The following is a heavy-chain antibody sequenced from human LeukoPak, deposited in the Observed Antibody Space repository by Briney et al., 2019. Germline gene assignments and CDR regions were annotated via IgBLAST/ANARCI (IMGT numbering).Heavy chain of an antibody. CDR2: INPNSGGT. CDR3: ARVAGTTLRFDH. V-gene: IGHV1-2*06. CDR1: GYPFTGYY. J-gene: IGHJ4*02. D-gene: IGHD1-7*01. Sequence: ASVKVSCKASGYPFTGYYIHWVRQAPGQGLEWMGPINPNSGGTNSAQKFRGRVTMTRDTSISTAYMELSRLRSDDTAVYYCARVAGTTLRFDHWGQGTLVTVSS.